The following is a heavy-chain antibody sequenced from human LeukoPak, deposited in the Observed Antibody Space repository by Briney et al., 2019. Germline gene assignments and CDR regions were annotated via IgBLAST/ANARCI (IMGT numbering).Heavy chain of an antibody. J-gene: IGHJ5*02. D-gene: IGHD6-13*01. CDR1: GGTFSSYA. V-gene: IGHV1-69*01. CDR2: IIPIFGTA. CDR3: ARVGYGANWFDP. Sequence: GSSVKLSCKASGGTFSSYAISWVRQAPGQGLEWMGGIIPIFGTANYAQKFQGRVTITADESTSTAYMELSSLRSEDTAVYYCARVGYGANWFDPWGQGTLVTVSS.